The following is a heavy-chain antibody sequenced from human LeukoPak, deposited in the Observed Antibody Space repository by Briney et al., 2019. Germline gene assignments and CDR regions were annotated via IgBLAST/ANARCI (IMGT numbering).Heavy chain of an antibody. Sequence: SETLSLTCTVSGGSISSGDYYWSWIRQPPGKGLGWIGYIYYSGSTYYNPSLKSQVTISVDTSKNQFSLKLSSVTAADTAVYYCARELTRPLHYFDYWGQGTLVTVSS. V-gene: IGHV4-30-4*01. CDR1: GGSISSGDYY. J-gene: IGHJ4*02. CDR3: ARELTRPLHYFDY. CDR2: IYYSGST.